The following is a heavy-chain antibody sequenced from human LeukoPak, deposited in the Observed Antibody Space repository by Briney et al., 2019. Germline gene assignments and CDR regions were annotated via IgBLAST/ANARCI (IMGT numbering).Heavy chain of an antibody. V-gene: IGHV3-23*01. CDR1: GFSFNNYA. J-gene: IGHJ4*02. Sequence: GGSLRLSCAASGFSFNNYAMGWVRQAPGKGLEWVSIIIASSGSTFYADSVNGRFTISRDNSKNTLYLQMNSLRVEDTAVYYCVKGGYDFVEVAYFDFWGQGTLVTVSS. CDR2: IIASSGST. D-gene: IGHD5-12*01. CDR3: VKGGYDFVEVAYFDF.